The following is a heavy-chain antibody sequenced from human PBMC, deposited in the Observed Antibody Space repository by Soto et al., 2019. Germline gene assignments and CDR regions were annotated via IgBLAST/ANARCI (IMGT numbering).Heavy chain of an antibody. CDR1: GGSISSSNL. CDR3: ARSPRSIAAGGIDY. D-gene: IGHD6-13*01. V-gene: IGHV4-4*02. J-gene: IGHJ4*02. Sequence: QVQLQESGPGLVKPSGTLSLTCAVSGGSISSSNLWTWVRQPPGKGLEWIGEIYHGGSTNYNPSLKGRVTISVDKSKNQFSLRLSSVTAADTAVYYCARSPRSIAAGGIDYWGQGILVTVSS. CDR2: IYHGGST.